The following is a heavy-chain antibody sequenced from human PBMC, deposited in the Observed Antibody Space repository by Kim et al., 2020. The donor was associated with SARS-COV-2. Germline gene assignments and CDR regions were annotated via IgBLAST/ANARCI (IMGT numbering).Heavy chain of an antibody. V-gene: IGHV3-11*03. D-gene: IGHD3-3*01. J-gene: IGHJ4*02. CDR2: INTSSTYM. CDR1: GFTFSNYD. Sequence: GGSLRLSCAASGFTFSNYDMNWIRQAPGKGPEWLSYINTSSTYMTYADTVKGRFTISRDNAKNSVYLQMNSLRAEDTAVYYCARYDDGSDYWGQGTMVTVSS. CDR3: ARYDDGSDY.